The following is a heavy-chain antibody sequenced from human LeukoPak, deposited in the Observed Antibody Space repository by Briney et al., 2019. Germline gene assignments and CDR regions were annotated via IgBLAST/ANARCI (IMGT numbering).Heavy chain of an antibody. V-gene: IGHV3-48*01. CDR3: ARDFRYSFDY. D-gene: IGHD1-26*01. CDR2: IGGTTRDT. J-gene: IGHJ4*02. CDR1: EFTFSTFS. Sequence: PGGSLRLSCAASEFTFSTFSMNWVRHAPAQGLEWLSYIGGTTRDTYYADSVKARFTIYRDNAMNSVYLQMNSLRAEDTAVYYCARDFRYSFDYWGQGTLVTVSS.